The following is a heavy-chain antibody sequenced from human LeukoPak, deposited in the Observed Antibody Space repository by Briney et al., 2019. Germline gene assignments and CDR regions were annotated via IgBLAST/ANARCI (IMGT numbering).Heavy chain of an antibody. CDR1: GFTFNSYW. CDR3: VGWGEDSSGHRFDH. D-gene: IGHD3-22*01. CDR2: INTDGSSK. J-gene: IGHJ4*02. Sequence: GGSLRLSCAASGFTFNSYWMHWVRQAPGKGLLWVSRINTDGSSKHYADSVKGRLTISRDNAKNMLYLQMNGLRAEDTAVYYCVGWGEDSSGHRFDHWGQGTLVTVSS. V-gene: IGHV3-74*01.